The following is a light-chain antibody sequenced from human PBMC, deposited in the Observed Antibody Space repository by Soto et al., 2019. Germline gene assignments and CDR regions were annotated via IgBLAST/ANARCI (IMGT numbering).Light chain of an antibody. V-gene: IGKV1-39*01. Sequence: DIQMTQSPSTLSASVGDRVTITCRASQSISSWLAWYQQKPGRAPKVLIYAASNLQSGVPSRFSGSGSGTDFTLTISSLQPEDFATYYCQQSYTTPSFGGGTKVDIK. CDR1: QSISSW. CDR3: QQSYTTPS. J-gene: IGKJ4*01. CDR2: AAS.